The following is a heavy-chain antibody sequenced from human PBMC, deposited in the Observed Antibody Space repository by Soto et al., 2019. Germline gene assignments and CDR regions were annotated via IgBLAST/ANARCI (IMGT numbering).Heavy chain of an antibody. Sequence: TSETLSLTCTVSGGSISSYYWSWIRQPPGKGLEWIGYIYYSGSTNYNPSLKSRVTISVDTSKNQFSLKLSSVTAADTAVYYCARVFSVAGWFDPWGQGTLVTVSS. CDR1: GGSISSYY. CDR2: IYYSGST. V-gene: IGHV4-59*08. D-gene: IGHD6-19*01. J-gene: IGHJ5*02. CDR3: ARVFSVAGWFDP.